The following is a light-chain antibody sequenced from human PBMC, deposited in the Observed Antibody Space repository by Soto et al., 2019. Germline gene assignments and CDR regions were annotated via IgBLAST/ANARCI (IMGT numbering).Light chain of an antibody. CDR1: QSVRTS. CDR2: DAS. CDR3: QQRNVWPPIT. Sequence: IVLTQSPATLSLSPGERATLSCRSSQSVRTSLAWYQHKPGQAPRLVIYDASLRANGVPARFGGSGSGTDFTLTINSLEPEDFAVYYCQQRNVWPPITFGQGTRLAIK. J-gene: IGKJ5*01. V-gene: IGKV3-11*01.